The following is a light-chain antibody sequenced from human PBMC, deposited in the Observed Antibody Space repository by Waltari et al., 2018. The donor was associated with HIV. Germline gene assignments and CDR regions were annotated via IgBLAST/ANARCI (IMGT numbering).Light chain of an antibody. CDR3: QQYLDWPPWT. CDR2: GAS. CDR1: QNIGDR. Sequence: EILMTQSPATLSVSPGERATLSCRAGQNIGDRLAWYQQKPGQAPRLLIYGASSRNPGIPARFIGRGSGTEFTLIISRLQSEDVAVYYCQQYLDWPPWTFGQGTKVEIK. V-gene: IGKV3D-15*01. J-gene: IGKJ1*01.